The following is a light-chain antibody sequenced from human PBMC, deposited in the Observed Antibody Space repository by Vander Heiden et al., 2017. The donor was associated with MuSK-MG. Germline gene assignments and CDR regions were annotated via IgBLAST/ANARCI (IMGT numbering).Light chain of an antibody. V-gene: IGKV1-5*03. CDR3: QQYNSYSPWT. CDR2: KAS. J-gene: IGKJ1*01. CDR1: ESTSSW. Sequence: DIQMTQSPSTLSASVGDRVTITCRASESTSSWLAWYQQKPGKAPKLLIYKASSLESGAPSRFSGSGSGTEFTLTISSRQPDDFATYYCQQYNSYSPWTFGPGTKVEIK.